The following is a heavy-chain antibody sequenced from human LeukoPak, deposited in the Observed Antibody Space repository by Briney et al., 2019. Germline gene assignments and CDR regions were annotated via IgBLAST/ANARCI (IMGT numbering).Heavy chain of an antibody. V-gene: IGHV3-74*01. D-gene: IGHD6-13*01. Sequence: ASLLLSCAAAGFTFSNYWMHWVRQPPGKGLVWVSRIKSDESITSYADSVKGRFTISRDNSKNTLYLQMNSLRAEDTAVYYCATGYSSSWFTYYFDYWGQGTLVTVSS. J-gene: IGHJ4*02. CDR3: ATGYSSSWFTYYFDY. CDR2: IKSDESIT. CDR1: GFTFSNYW.